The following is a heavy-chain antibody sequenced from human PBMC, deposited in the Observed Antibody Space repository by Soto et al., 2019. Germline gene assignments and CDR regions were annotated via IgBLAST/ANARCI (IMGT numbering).Heavy chain of an antibody. D-gene: IGHD2-15*01. Sequence: PGESLKISCKGSGYSFTSYWIVWVRQMPGKGLEWMGIIYPGDSDTRYSPSFQGQVTISADKSISTAYLQWSSLKASDTAIYYCARHDSPSVIYYYYGMDVWXQGTTVTVSS. CDR3: ARHDSPSVIYYYYGMDV. CDR1: GYSFTSYW. CDR2: IYPGDSDT. V-gene: IGHV5-51*01. J-gene: IGHJ6*02.